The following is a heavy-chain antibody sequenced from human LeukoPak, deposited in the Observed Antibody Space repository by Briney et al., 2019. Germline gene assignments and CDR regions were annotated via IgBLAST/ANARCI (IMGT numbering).Heavy chain of an antibody. CDR2: ISSSSSTI. Sequence: GGSLRLSCAASGFTFSSYSMNWVRQAPGKGLEWVSYISSSSSTIYYADSVKGRFTISRDNAKNSLYLQMSSLRDEDTAVYYCARVTGGEGGYWGQGTLVTVSS. CDR1: GFTFSSYS. CDR3: ARVTGGEGGY. D-gene: IGHD3-9*01. V-gene: IGHV3-48*02. J-gene: IGHJ4*02.